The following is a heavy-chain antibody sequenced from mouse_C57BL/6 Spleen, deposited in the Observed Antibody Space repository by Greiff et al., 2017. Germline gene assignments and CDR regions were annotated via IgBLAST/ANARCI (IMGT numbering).Heavy chain of an antibody. CDR1: GYAFSSYW. V-gene: IGHV1-80*01. J-gene: IGHJ1*03. Sequence: VKLMESGAELVKPGASVKISCKASGYAFSSYWMNWVKQRPGKGLEWIGQIYPGDGDTNYTGKFKGKATLTADKSSSTAYMQLSSLTSEDSAVYVCARGSYSYGSSHWYFDVWGTGTTVTVSS. CDR2: IYPGDGDT. CDR3: ARGSYSYGSSHWYFDV. D-gene: IGHD1-1*01.